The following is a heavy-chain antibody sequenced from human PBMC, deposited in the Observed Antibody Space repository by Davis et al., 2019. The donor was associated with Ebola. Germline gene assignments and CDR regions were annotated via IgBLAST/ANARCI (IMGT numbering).Heavy chain of an antibody. V-gene: IGHV3-48*03. D-gene: IGHD3-10*01. J-gene: IGHJ6*02. CDR1: GFTFSSYE. CDR3: AREYRAPYYGSYGMDV. Sequence: GESLKISCAASGFTFSSYEMNWVRQAPGKGLEWVSYIRSSGSTIYYADSVKGRFTISRDNAKNSLYLQMNSLRAEDTAVYYCAREYRAPYYGSYGMDVWGQGTTVTVSS. CDR2: IRSSGSTI.